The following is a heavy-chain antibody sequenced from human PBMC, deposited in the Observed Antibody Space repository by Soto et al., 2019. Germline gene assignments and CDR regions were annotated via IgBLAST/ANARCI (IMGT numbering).Heavy chain of an antibody. Sequence: SVKVSCKASGGTFSSYAISWVRQAPGQGLEWMGGIIPIFGTANYAQKFQGRVTITADESTSTAYMELSSLRSEDTAVYYCARAHIVVVTAIPFDAFDIWGQGTMVT. D-gene: IGHD2-21*02. V-gene: IGHV1-69*13. J-gene: IGHJ3*02. CDR2: IIPIFGTA. CDR1: GGTFSSYA. CDR3: ARAHIVVVTAIPFDAFDI.